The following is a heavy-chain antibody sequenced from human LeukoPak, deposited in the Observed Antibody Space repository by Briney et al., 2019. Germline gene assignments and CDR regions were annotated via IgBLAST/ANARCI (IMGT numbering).Heavy chain of an antibody. CDR3: ARLEDYGDYSNFDY. Sequence: SETLSLTCTVSGGSISSYYWSWIRQPPGKGLDWIGYMYSGGTTNYSPSLKSRVTISEDTSKNQFSLKLTSVTAADTAVYYCARLEDYGDYSNFDYWGQGTLVTVSS. V-gene: IGHV4-59*01. J-gene: IGHJ4*02. D-gene: IGHD4-17*01. CDR2: MYSGGTT. CDR1: GGSISSYY.